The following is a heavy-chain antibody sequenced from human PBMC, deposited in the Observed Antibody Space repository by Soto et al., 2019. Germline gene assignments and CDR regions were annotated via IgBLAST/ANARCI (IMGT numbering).Heavy chain of an antibody. CDR1: CGAINSYY. J-gene: IGHJ6*02. V-gene: IGHV4-59*01. Sequence: SETLSLTCTVSCGAINSYYWNWIRQPPGKGLEWIGYIYYSGSTNYNPSLKSRVTILVDTSKNQYSLKLSSVTAADTAMYYCAKNDDHGSSYHGMDVWGQGTTVTVSS. D-gene: IGHD4-17*01. CDR3: AKNDDHGSSYHGMDV. CDR2: IYYSGST.